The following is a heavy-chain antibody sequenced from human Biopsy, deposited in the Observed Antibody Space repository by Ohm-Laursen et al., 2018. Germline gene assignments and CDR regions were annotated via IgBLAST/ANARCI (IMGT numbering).Heavy chain of an antibody. V-gene: IGHV4-4*07. CDR3: AGIVLGPTNDAFDI. J-gene: IGHJ3*02. CDR2: LYPGGGT. D-gene: IGHD1-26*01. CDR1: GDSIRNYY. Sequence: PSETLSLTCTVSGDSIRNYYWSWIRQAAGQGLEWIVRLYPGGGTIYNPSLKSRVTMSVDTSKNHFSLNRNSVTAADTAVYYCAGIVLGPTNDAFDIWGQGTMVTVSS.